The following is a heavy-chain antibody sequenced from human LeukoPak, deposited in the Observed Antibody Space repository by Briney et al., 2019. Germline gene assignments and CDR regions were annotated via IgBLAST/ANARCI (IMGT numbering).Heavy chain of an antibody. D-gene: IGHD3-10*01. J-gene: IGHJ5*02. CDR3: AREGKRRNWFDP. Sequence: ASVKVSCKASGYTFTSYGISWVRQAPGQGLEWMGWISAYNGNTNYAQKLQGRVTMTTDTSTSTAYMEPRSLRSDDTAVYYCAREGKRRNWFDPWGQGILVTVSS. V-gene: IGHV1-18*01. CDR1: GYTFTSYG. CDR2: ISAYNGNT.